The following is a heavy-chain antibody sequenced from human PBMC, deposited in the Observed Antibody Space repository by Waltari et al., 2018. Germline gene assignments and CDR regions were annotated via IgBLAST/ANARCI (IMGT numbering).Heavy chain of an antibody. Sequence: QVQLQESGPGLVKPSETLSLTCAVSGYSISSGYYWGWIRTPPGKGLEWIGSIYHSGSTYYNPSLKSRVTISVDTSKNQFSLKLSSVTAADTAVYYCARESDSSYGIAFDIWGQGTMVTVSS. CDR3: ARESDSSYGIAFDI. D-gene: IGHD3-22*01. CDR1: GYSISSGYY. V-gene: IGHV4-38-2*02. CDR2: IYHSGST. J-gene: IGHJ3*02.